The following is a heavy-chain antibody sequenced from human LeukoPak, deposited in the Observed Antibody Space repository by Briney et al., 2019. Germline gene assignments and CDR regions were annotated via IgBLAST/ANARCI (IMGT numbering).Heavy chain of an antibody. J-gene: IGHJ4*02. Sequence: PGGSLRLSCAASGFTFDDYAMHWVRQAPGKGLEWVSGISWNSGSIGYADSVKGRFTISRDNAKTSLYLQMNSLRAEDMALYYCEKGEGIAVSGAIDYWGQGTLVTVSS. V-gene: IGHV3-9*03. CDR1: GFTFDDYA. D-gene: IGHD6-19*01. CDR2: ISWNSGSI. CDR3: EKGEGIAVSGAIDY.